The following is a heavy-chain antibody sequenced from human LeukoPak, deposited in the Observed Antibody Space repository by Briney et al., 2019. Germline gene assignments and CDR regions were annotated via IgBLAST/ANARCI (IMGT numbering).Heavy chain of an antibody. CDR2: IYSGGST. Sequence: GGSLRLSCAASGFTVSSNYMSWVRQAPGKGLEWVSVIYSGGSTYYADSVKGRFTISRDNSKNTLYLQMNSLRAEDTAVYYCARGGGYNYYYYMDVWGKGTTVTVSS. J-gene: IGHJ6*03. D-gene: IGHD2-15*01. CDR1: GFTVSSNY. CDR3: ARGGGYNYYYYMDV. V-gene: IGHV3-53*01.